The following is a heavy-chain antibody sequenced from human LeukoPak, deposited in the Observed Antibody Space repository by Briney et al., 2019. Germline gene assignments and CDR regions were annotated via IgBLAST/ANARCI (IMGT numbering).Heavy chain of an antibody. CDR1: GYSISSGYY. V-gene: IGHV4-38-2*02. CDR3: VKGSSSWLLRYYFDY. Sequence: PSETLSLTCTVSGYSISSGYYWGWIRQSPGKGLEWTGSIYHSGRSYYNPSLKSRVTISVDTSKNQFSLKLSSVTAADTAVYYCVKGSSSWLLRYYFDYWGQGTLVTVSS. D-gene: IGHD6-13*01. J-gene: IGHJ4*02. CDR2: IYHSGRS.